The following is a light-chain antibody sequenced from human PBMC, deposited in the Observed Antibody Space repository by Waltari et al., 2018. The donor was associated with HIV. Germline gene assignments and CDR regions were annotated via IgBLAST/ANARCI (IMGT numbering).Light chain of an antibody. V-gene: IGLV1-44*01. CDR3: AAWDANLNGRL. J-gene: IGLJ2*01. Sequence: QSVLTQSPSASGTPGQRVTISCSGSISNIGGNNISWYQHLPGTAPKHPLYPNNQRPAGFPNRFSGSKSGTSASLAISGLQSEDEADYYGAAWDANLNGRLFGGGTKLTVL. CDR2: PNN. CDR1: ISNIGGNN.